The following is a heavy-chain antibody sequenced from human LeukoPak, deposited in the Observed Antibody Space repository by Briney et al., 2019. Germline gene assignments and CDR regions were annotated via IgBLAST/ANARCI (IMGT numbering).Heavy chain of an antibody. V-gene: IGHV3-30*14. CDR2: ISYDGINK. J-gene: IGHJ4*02. CDR3: ARGVAVAGTIYFDY. CDR1: GFTFSSYA. D-gene: IGHD6-19*01. Sequence: PGGSLRLSCAASGFTFSSYAMHWVRQAPGKGLEWVAIISYDGINKFYADSVKGRFTISRDNSKNTLYIQMNSLRAEDTAVYYCARGVAVAGTIYFDYWGQGTLVTVSS.